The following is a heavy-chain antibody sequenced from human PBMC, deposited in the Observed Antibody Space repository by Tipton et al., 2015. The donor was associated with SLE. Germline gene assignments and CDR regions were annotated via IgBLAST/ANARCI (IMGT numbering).Heavy chain of an antibody. D-gene: IGHD6-13*01. Sequence: GSLRLSCAASGFTFSGYSMNWVRQAPGKGLVWVSSISSSSSYIYYADSVKGQFTISRDNAKNSLYLQMNSLRAEDTAVYYWARGSEGSSSWYGEDYWGQGTLVTVSS. CDR2: ISSSSSYI. J-gene: IGHJ4*02. V-gene: IGHV3-21*01. CDR1: GFTFSGYS. CDR3: ARGSEGSSSWYGEDY.